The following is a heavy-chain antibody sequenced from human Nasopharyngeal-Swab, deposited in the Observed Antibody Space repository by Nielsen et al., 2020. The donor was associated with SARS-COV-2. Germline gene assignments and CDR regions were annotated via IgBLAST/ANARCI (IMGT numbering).Heavy chain of an antibody. J-gene: IGHJ5*02. CDR1: GGTFSSYA. CDR2: IIPIFGTA. V-gene: IGHV1-69*13. CDR3: ATGPIHAREFWWFDP. D-gene: IGHD2/OR15-2a*01. Sequence: SVKVSCKASGGTFSSYAISWVRQAPGQGLEWMGGIIPIFGTANYAQKFQGRVTITADESTSTAYMELSSLRSEDTAVYYCATGPIHAREFWWFDPWGQGTLVTVSS.